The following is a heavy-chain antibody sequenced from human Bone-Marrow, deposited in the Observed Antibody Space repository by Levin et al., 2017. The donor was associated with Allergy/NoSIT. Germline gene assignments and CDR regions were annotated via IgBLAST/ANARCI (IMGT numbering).Heavy chain of an antibody. Sequence: ASVKVSCKASGYTFTSYDINWVRQATGQGLEWMGWMNPNSGNTGYAQKFQGRVTMTRNTSISTAYMELSSLRSEDTAVYYCARLYYYDSSGYYEGDYWGQGTLVTVSS. CDR3: ARLYYYDSSGYYEGDY. V-gene: IGHV1-8*01. CDR2: MNPNSGNT. D-gene: IGHD3-22*01. J-gene: IGHJ4*02. CDR1: GYTFTSYD.